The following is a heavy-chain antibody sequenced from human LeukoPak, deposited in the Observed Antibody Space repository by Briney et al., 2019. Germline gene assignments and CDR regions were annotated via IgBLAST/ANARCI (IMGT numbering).Heavy chain of an antibody. V-gene: IGHV4-34*01. Sequence: SETLSLTCAVYGGSFSGYYWSWIRQPPGKGLEWIGEINHSGSTNYNPSFKSRVTISVDTSKNQFSLKLSSVTAADTAVYYCARHLGGSGSHDAFDIWGQGTMVTVSS. CDR3: ARHLGGSGSHDAFDI. J-gene: IGHJ3*02. CDR2: INHSGST. CDR1: GGSFSGYY. D-gene: IGHD3-10*01.